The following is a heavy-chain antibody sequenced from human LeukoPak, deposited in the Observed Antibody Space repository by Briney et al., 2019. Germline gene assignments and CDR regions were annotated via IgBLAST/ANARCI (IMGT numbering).Heavy chain of an antibody. V-gene: IGHV1-18*04. Sequence: GASVKVSCKASGYTFTGYYMHWVRQAPGQGLEWMGWISAYNGNTNYAQKLQGRVTMTTDTSTSTAYMELRSLRSDDTAVYYCARDGGGRVPTRPYYYYGMDVWGQGTTVTVSS. CDR2: ISAYNGNT. CDR3: ARDGGGRVPTRPYYYYGMDV. J-gene: IGHJ6*02. D-gene: IGHD3-16*01. CDR1: GYTFTGYY.